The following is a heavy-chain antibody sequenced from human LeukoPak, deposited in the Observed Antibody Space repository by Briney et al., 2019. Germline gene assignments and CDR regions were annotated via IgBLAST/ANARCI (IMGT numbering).Heavy chain of an antibody. CDR2: IIDTGST. CDR1: GGSFSGYY. J-gene: IGHJ4*02. D-gene: IGHD3-3*01. CDR3: ARGLASGYPPIPFDY. V-gene: IGHV4-34*12. Sequence: SETLSLTCAVYGGSFSGYYWTWIRQPPGKGLEWIGEIIDTGSTKYNSSLKSRVTISVDTSKNQFSLSLDSVTAADTAFYYCARGLASGYPPIPFDYWGQGTLVTVSS.